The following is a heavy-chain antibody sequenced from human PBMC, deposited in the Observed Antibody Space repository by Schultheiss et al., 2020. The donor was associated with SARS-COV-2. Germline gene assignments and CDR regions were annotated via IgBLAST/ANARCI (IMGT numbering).Heavy chain of an antibody. D-gene: IGHD3-22*01. CDR2: ISANNGDT. CDR1: GGTFSSHA. Sequence: ASVKVSCKVSGGTFSSHAIGWVRQAPGQGLEWMGWISANNGDTNYAQKFRGRVTLTRDTSTASVYMEMRSLRSDDTAVYFCSRILSSVMGDPWGQGTRVTVSS. CDR3: SRILSSVMGDP. V-gene: IGHV1-18*01. J-gene: IGHJ5*02.